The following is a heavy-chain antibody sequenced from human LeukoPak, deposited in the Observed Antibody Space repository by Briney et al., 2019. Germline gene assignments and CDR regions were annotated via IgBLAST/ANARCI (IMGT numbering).Heavy chain of an antibody. CDR3: AKARVPIILIPSASNDY. Sequence: GGSLRLSCAASGFTFSSYGMHWVRQAPGKGLEWVAFIRYDGSNKYYADSVKGRFTNSRDNSKNTLYLQMNSLRVEDTAVYYCAKARVPIILIPSASNDYWGQGTLVTVSS. CDR2: IRYDGSNK. J-gene: IGHJ4*02. V-gene: IGHV3-30*02. D-gene: IGHD2-2*01. CDR1: GFTFSSYG.